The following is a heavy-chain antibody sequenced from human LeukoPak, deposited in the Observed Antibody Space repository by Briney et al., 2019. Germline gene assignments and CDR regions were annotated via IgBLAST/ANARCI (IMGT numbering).Heavy chain of an antibody. J-gene: IGHJ4*02. V-gene: IGHV4-4*07. CDR3: ARGLLTYYYARDGPPPSLNYYFAY. Sequence: PSETLSLTCTVSSFSISRDYWTWIRQPAGKELEWIGHISSTGSTNYNPSLNSRVTMSVDTATNQFSLKLTSVTAADTAVYFCARGLLTYYYARDGPPPSLNYYFAYWGLGIQVTVSS. D-gene: IGHD3-10*02. CDR2: ISSTGST. CDR1: SFSISRDY.